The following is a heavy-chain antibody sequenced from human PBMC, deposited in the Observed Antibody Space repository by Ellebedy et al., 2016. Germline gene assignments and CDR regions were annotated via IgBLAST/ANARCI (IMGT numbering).Heavy chain of an antibody. Sequence: GGSLRLXCVGSGFIFSVRGMTWVRQAPGKGLEWVATISSGANPYYADSVKGRFTISRDNGKNSVFLQMNSLRVDDTALYYCTRDGSEWSRDYWGQGTLVTVSS. D-gene: IGHD3-3*01. V-gene: IGHV3-69-1*01. CDR3: TRDGSEWSRDY. CDR1: GFIFSVRG. CDR2: ISSGANP. J-gene: IGHJ4*02.